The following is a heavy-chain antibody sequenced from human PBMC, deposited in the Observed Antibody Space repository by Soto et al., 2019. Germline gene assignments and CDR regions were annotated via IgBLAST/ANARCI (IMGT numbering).Heavy chain of an antibody. Sequence: GVSVKVSCKASGYTFTSYYMHWVRQAPGQGLEWMGIINPSGGSTSYAQKFQGRVTMTRDTSTSTVYMELSSLRSEDTAVYYCARGVFGYYDSSGRGVNWFDPWGQGTLVTVSS. CDR3: ARGVFGYYDSSGRGVNWFDP. CDR2: INPSGGST. V-gene: IGHV1-46*01. D-gene: IGHD3-22*01. CDR1: GYTFTSYY. J-gene: IGHJ5*02.